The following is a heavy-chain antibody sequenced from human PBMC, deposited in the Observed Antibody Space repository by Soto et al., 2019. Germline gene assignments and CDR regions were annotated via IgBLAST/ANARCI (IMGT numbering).Heavy chain of an antibody. V-gene: IGHV3-33*01. CDR1: GFTFSSYG. D-gene: IGHD3-3*01. Sequence: LRFSCAASGFTFSSYGMHWVRQAPGKGLEWVAVIWYDGSNKYYADSVKGRFTISRDNSKNTLYLQMNSLRAEDTAVYYCARGGYDFWSGYSDYYYYMDVWGKGTTVTVSS. J-gene: IGHJ6*03. CDR3: ARGGYDFWSGYSDYYYYMDV. CDR2: IWYDGSNK.